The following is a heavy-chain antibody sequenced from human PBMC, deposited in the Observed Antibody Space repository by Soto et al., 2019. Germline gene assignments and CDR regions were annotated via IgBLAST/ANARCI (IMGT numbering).Heavy chain of an antibody. J-gene: IGHJ4*02. D-gene: IGHD3-10*01. CDR3: AKLPPRAQSLVRYYFDY. V-gene: IGHV5-51*01. Sequence: GESLKISCKASGFTFTDYWIGWLRQMPGKSLEWKGIIFPDDSDIKYSTSFQGQVIISADRSIATAYLQMSSLKASDTAIYYCAKLPPRAQSLVRYYFDYWGQGTLVTVSS. CDR2: IFPDDSDI. CDR1: GFTFTDYW.